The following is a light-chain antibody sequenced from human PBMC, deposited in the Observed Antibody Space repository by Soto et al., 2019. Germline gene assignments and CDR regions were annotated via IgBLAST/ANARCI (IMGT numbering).Light chain of an antibody. CDR3: QQYGGSPWT. J-gene: IGKJ1*01. CDR2: CAS. CDR1: LHVSSGY. Sequence: IVLTQYPATLSLSTGERATLSCRASLHVSSGYLVLYEHKPGHAPRLLIYCASTRATGLPDRFSAIGSGPDFKPTISRMEPDDFAVYYCQQYGGSPWTFG. V-gene: IGKV3-20*01.